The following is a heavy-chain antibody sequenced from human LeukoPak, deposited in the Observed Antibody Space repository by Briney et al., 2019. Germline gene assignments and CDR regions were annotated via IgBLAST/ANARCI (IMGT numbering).Heavy chain of an antibody. D-gene: IGHD2-2*01. V-gene: IGHV3-30*18. CDR1: GFTFSNYG. Sequence: PGRSLRLSCAGAGFTFSNYGMHWVRQAPGKGLEWLAVISYEGRTMYYADSVKGRFTISRDSSRNTLFLQMNSLSPDDTAVYYCAKEGTAQISTWYDNWGQGTLVTVSS. CDR3: AKEGTAQISTWYDN. J-gene: IGHJ4*02. CDR2: ISYEGRTM.